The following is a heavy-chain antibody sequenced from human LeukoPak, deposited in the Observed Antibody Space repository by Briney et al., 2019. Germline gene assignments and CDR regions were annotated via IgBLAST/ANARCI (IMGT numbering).Heavy chain of an antibody. CDR3: ARDRPGYSSYFDP. V-gene: IGHV1-2*02. J-gene: IGHJ5*02. CDR1: GYSFTDYH. Sequence: ASARLSCKASGYSFTDYHMHWVRQAPGQGLEWMGWINTKTGGTNYAQTFQGRVTLTRDTSISTVYMEMSSLRSDDTAVYYCARDRPGYSSYFDPWGQGTLVTVSS. CDR2: INTKTGGT. D-gene: IGHD6-19*01.